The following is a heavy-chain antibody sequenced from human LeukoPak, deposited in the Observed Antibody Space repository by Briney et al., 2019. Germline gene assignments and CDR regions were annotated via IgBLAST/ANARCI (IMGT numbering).Heavy chain of an antibody. Sequence: PSETLSLTCTVSGGSISSGGYYWSWLRQHPGKGLEWIGYIYYSGSTYYNPSLKSRVTISVDTSKNQFSLKLSSVTAADTAGYYYASRSHDYSDYWGQGTLVTVSS. J-gene: IGHJ4*02. CDR2: IYYSGST. V-gene: IGHV4-31*03. CDR3: ASRSHDYSDY. CDR1: GGSISSGGYY.